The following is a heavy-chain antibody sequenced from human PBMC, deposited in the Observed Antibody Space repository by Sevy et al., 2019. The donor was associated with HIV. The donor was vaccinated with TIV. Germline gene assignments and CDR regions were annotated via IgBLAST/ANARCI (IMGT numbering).Heavy chain of an antibody. Sequence: GGSLRLSCAASGFTFSSYAMSWVRQAPGKGLEWVSGLSGYGGSTYYAASLKGRFTISRDNSKNTLYLQMNSLRAEDTAVYYCAKDRITMIGDAFDVWGQGTMVTVSS. D-gene: IGHD3-22*01. J-gene: IGHJ3*01. V-gene: IGHV3-23*01. CDR2: LSGYGGST. CDR1: GFTFSSYA. CDR3: AKDRITMIGDAFDV.